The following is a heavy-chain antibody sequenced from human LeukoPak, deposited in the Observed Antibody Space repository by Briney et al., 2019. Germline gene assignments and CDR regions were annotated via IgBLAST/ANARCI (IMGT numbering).Heavy chain of an antibody. J-gene: IGHJ6*02. CDR1: GFTVSNNY. CDR2: IYMDGRT. D-gene: IGHD6-25*01. Sequence: PGGSLRLSCLVSGFTVSNNYIKWVRQAPGKGLEWVSAIYMDGRTFYPDSVKGRFTISRDSSKNTLYLQMNSLRVEDTAVYYCARLWPMDVWGQGTTVTVSS. V-gene: IGHV3-66*01. CDR3: ARLWPMDV.